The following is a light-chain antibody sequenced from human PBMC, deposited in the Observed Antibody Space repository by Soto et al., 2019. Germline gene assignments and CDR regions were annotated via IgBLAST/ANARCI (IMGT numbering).Light chain of an antibody. CDR3: QQYNKWPLT. V-gene: IGKV3-15*01. CDR2: YVS. J-gene: IGKJ4*01. CDR1: QSVSSSY. Sequence: EIVLTQSPGTLSLSPGERATLSCRASQSVSSSYLAWYQQKPGQAPRLLIYYVSTRATGIPARFSGSGSGTEFTLTISSLQSEDFAVYYCQQYNKWPLTFGGGTKVDI.